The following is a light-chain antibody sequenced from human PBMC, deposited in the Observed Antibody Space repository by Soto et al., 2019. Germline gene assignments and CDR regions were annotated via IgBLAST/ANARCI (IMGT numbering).Light chain of an antibody. V-gene: IGKV1-33*01. CDR1: QDISNY. J-gene: IGKJ5*01. CDR3: QQYGSLPIT. CDR2: DAS. Sequence: DIQMTQSPSSLSASVGDRVTITCQASQDISNYLTWYQQKPGKAPKLLIYDASNLETGVPSRFSGSGSGTDFTFTISTLEPEDFATDYGQQYGSLPITFGQGTRLEIK.